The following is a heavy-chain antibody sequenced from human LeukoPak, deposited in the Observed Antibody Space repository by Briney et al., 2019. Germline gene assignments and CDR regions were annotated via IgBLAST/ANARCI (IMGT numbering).Heavy chain of an antibody. V-gene: IGHV3-30*04. CDR2: ISYDGSNK. CDR3: ARDGGYENTYYFDY. CDR1: GFTFGSYA. Sequence: GRSLRLSCAASGFTFGSYAMHWVRQAPGKGLEWVAVISYDGSNKYYADSVKGRFTISRDNSKNTLYLQMNSLRAEDTAVYYCARDGGYENTYYFDYWGQGTLVTVSS. D-gene: IGHD5-12*01. J-gene: IGHJ4*02.